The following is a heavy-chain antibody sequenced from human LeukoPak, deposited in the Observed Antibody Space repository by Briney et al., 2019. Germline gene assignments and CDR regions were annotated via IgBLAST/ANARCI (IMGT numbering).Heavy chain of an antibody. V-gene: IGHV3-7*01. D-gene: IGHD3-3*01. CDR2: TKEDGSEK. CDR3: ARGVETGVDWFDP. Sequence: GSLRLSCAASGFTFSNYWMTWVRQAPGKGLEWVANTKEDGSEKYYVDSVKGRFTMSRDNAKNSLYLQMNSLRADDTAVYYCARGVETGVDWFDPWGQGTLVTVSS. CDR1: GFTFSNYW. J-gene: IGHJ5*02.